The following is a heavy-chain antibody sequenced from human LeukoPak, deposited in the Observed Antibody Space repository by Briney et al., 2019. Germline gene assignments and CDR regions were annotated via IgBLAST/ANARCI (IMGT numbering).Heavy chain of an antibody. V-gene: IGHV1-46*01. CDR2: INPSGGST. J-gene: IGHJ4*02. Sequence: GASVKVSCKASGYTLTSNYMHWVRQAPGQGLEWMGIINPSGGSTSYAQKFQGRVTMTRDMSTSTVYLELSSLRSEDTAVYYCVREMVRGVYVYWGQGTLVTVSS. CDR1: GYTLTSNY. CDR3: VREMVRGVYVY. D-gene: IGHD3-10*01.